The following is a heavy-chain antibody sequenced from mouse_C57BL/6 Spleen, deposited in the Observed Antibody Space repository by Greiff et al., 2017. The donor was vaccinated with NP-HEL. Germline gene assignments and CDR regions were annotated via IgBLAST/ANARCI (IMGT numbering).Heavy chain of an antibody. CDR3: ARGGNYAWFAY. CDR2: IDPSDSET. Sequence: QVQLQQPGAELVRPGSSVKLSCKASGYTFTSYWMHWVKQRPIQGLEWIGNIDPSDSETHYNQKFKDKATLTVDKSSSTAYMQLSSLTSEDSAVYYCARGGNYAWFAYCGQGTLVTVSA. V-gene: IGHV1-52*01. J-gene: IGHJ3*01. D-gene: IGHD2-1*01. CDR1: GYTFTSYW.